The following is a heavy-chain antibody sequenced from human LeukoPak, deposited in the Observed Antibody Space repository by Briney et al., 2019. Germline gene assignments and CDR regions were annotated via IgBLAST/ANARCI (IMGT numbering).Heavy chain of an antibody. CDR3: ARARAHLKYYYDSSGYYYLDY. CDR2: INRSGST. D-gene: IGHD3-22*01. J-gene: IGHJ4*02. V-gene: IGHV4-34*01. CDR1: GGSFSGYY. Sequence: SETLSLTCAVYGGSFSGYYWSWIRQPPGKGLEWIGEINRSGSTNYNPSLKSRVTISVDTSKNQFSLKLSSVTAADTAVYYCARARAHLKYYYDSSGYYYLDYWGQGTLVTVSS.